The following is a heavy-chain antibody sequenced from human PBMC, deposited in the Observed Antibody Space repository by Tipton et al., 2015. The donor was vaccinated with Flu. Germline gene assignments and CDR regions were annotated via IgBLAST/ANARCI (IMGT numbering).Heavy chain of an antibody. Sequence: TLSLTCAVSGYSISSGYYWGWIRQPPGKGLEWIGNIYHSGSTYYNPSLKSRVTISVDTSKNQFSLKLSSVTAADTAVYYCARQHDYVWGSYRRDDYWGQGTLVTVSS. CDR3: ARQHDYVWGSYRRDDY. CDR1: GYSISSGYY. V-gene: IGHV4-38-2*01. D-gene: IGHD3-16*02. J-gene: IGHJ4*02. CDR2: IYHSGST.